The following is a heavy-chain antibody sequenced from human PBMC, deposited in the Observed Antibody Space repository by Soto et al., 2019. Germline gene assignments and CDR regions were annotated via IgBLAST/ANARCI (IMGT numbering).Heavy chain of an antibody. CDR3: ASGGPYSSSEVDY. CDR2: VNGDGSST. J-gene: IGHJ4*02. V-gene: IGHV3-74*01. D-gene: IGHD6-6*01. CDR1: GFTFSSYW. Sequence: EVQLVESGGGLVQPGGSLRLSCAASGFTFSSYWMHWVRQAPGKGLVWVSRVNGDGSSTSYADSVKGRFTISRDNAKNTLYLQMNSLRVEDTAVYYCASGGPYSSSEVDYWGQGTLVTVSS.